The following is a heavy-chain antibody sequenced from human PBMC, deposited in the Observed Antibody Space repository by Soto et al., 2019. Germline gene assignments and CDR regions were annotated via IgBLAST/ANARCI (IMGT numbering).Heavy chain of an antibody. CDR2: IIPIFGTA. V-gene: IGHV1-69*13. D-gene: IGHD1-7*01. CDR1: GGTFSSYA. J-gene: IGHJ4*02. CDR3: AGNNWNYVLYFDY. Sequence: SVKVSCKASGGTFSSYAISWVRQAPGQGLEWMGGIIPIFGTANYAQKFQGRVTITADESTSTAYMELSSLRSEDTAVYYCAGNNWNYVLYFDYWGQGTLVTVSS.